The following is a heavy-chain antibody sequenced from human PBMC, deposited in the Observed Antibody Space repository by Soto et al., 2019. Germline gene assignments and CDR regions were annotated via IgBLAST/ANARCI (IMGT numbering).Heavy chain of an antibody. Sequence: GESLKISCKASGYTFTNNWIGCVRQMPGKGLEWMGIIYPSDFEARYSPSFQGQVTFSADRSITTAYLHWSSLTASDTAMYYCARLISGSYGDAFDIWGQGSMVT. CDR1: GYTFTNNW. CDR3: ARLISGSYGDAFDI. J-gene: IGHJ3*02. V-gene: IGHV5-51*01. CDR2: IYPSDFEA. D-gene: IGHD1-26*01.